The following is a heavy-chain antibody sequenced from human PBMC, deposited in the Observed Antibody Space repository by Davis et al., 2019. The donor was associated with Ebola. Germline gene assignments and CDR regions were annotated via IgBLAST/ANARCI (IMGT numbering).Heavy chain of an antibody. CDR2: LNHGGGT. V-gene: IGHV4-34*01. Sequence: SETLSLTCAVHGGPFNGYYWSWIRQPPGKGLEWIGNLNHGGGTNYSPSLKSRLTISVDTSKNQFSLELSSVTAADTAVYYCARLDRGELLLAFDIWGQGTMVTVSS. J-gene: IGHJ3*02. D-gene: IGHD1-26*01. CDR1: GGPFNGYY. CDR3: ARLDRGELLLAFDI.